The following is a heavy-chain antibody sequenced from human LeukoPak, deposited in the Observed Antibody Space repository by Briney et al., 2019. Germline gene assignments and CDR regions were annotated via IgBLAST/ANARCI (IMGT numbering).Heavy chain of an antibody. CDR2: IGTAGDT. CDR3: AKVGLRYFDWLELDY. J-gene: IGHJ4*02. V-gene: IGHV3-13*01. Sequence: GGSLRLSCAASGFTFSSYDMHWVRQATGKGLEWVSAIGTAGDTYYPGSVKGRFTISRDNSKNTLYLQMNSLRAEDTAVYYCAKVGLRYFDWLELDYWGQGTLVTVSS. CDR1: GFTFSSYD. D-gene: IGHD3-9*01.